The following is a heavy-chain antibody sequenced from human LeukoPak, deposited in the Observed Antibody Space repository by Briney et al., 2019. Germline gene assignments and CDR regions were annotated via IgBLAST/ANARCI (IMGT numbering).Heavy chain of an antibody. CDR2: IDTNTGNP. V-gene: IGHV7-4-1*02. CDR1: GYTFNSYA. Sequence: ASVKVSCKTSGYTFNSYAISWVRQAPGQGLEWMGWIDTNTGNPTYAQGFTGRYVFSLDTSVSTAYLQISGLKADDTAVYYYGRDPKLGIRGYTYGYIDYWGQGTLVTVSS. D-gene: IGHD5-18*01. J-gene: IGHJ4*02. CDR3: GRDPKLGIRGYTYGYIDY.